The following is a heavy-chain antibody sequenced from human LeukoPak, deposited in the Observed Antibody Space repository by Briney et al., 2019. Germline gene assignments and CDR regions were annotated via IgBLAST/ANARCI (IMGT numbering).Heavy chain of an antibody. V-gene: IGHV4-38-2*01. CDR3: ARMVVAATPDAFDI. D-gene: IGHD2-15*01. CDR2: IYHSGST. Sequence: SETLSLTCAVSGYSISSGYYWGWIRQPPGKGLEWIGSIYHSGSTYYNPSLKSRVTISVDTSKNQSSLKLSSVTAADTAVYYCARMVVAATPDAFDIWGQGTMVTVSS. J-gene: IGHJ3*02. CDR1: GYSISSGYY.